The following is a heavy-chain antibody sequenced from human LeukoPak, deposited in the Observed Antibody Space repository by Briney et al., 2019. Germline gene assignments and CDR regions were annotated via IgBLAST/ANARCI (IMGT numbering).Heavy chain of an antibody. CDR2: TRYDESNK. CDR3: ARLHLNSSSWYWDAFDI. J-gene: IGHJ3*02. CDR1: GFTFSSYG. V-gene: IGHV3-30*02. Sequence: PGGSLRLSCAASGFTFSSYGMHWVRQAPGKGLEWVAFTRYDESNKDYADSVKGRFTISRDNSKNTLYLQMNSLRAEDTAVYYCARLHLNSSSWYWDAFDIWGQGTMVTVSS. D-gene: IGHD6-13*01.